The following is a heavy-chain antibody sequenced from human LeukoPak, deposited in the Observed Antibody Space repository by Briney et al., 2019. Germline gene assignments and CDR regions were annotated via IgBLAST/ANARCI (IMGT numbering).Heavy chain of an antibody. CDR2: ISGSGGRT. J-gene: IGHJ4*02. Sequence: GGSLTLSCAASGFAFSSYDMSWVRQSPGKGLEWVSAISGSGGRTYYADSVKGRFTISTDNSKNTLYLQMDSLRAEDTAVYYCAKAESTSGYFWGQGTLVTVSS. V-gene: IGHV3-23*01. D-gene: IGHD1-14*01. CDR3: AKAESTSGYF. CDR1: GFAFSSYD.